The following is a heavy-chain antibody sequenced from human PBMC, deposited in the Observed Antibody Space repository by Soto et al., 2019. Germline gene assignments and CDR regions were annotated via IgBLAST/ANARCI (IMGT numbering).Heavy chain of an antibody. Sequence: PGGSLRLSCAASGFTFSDYYMSWIRQAPGKGLEWVSYISSSGSTIYYADSVKGRFTISRDNAKNSLYLQMNSLRAEDTAVYYCAGPSFTRITMVRGARYAFDIWGQATMVT. J-gene: IGHJ3*02. CDR2: ISSSGSTI. CDR1: GFTFSDYY. V-gene: IGHV3-11*01. CDR3: AGPSFTRITMVRGARYAFDI. D-gene: IGHD3-10*01.